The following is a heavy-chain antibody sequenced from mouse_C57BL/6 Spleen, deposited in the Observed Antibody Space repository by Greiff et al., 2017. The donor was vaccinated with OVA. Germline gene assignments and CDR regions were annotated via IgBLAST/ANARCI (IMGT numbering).Heavy chain of an antibody. CDR2: IDPSDSYT. CDR3: ATNGYDGAWFAY. CDR1: GYTFTSYW. D-gene: IGHD2-2*01. Sequence: QVQLKQPGAELVKPGASVKLSCKASGYTFTSYWMQWVKQRPGQGLEWIGEIDPSDSYTNYNQKFKGKATLTVDTSSSTAYMQLSSLTSEDSAVYYCATNGYDGAWFAYWGQGTLVTVSA. V-gene: IGHV1-50*01. J-gene: IGHJ3*01.